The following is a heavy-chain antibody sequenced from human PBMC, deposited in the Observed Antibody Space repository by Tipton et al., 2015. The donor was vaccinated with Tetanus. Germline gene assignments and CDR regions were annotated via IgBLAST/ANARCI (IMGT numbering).Heavy chain of an antibody. Sequence: SLRLSCAASGFTFSSYWMHWVRQAPGKGLVWVSRINSDGSSTSYADSVKGRFTISRDNAKNTLYLQMNSLRAEDTAVYYCARDQNYGDYGKSLNAFDIWGQGTMVTVSS. CDR2: INSDGSST. CDR1: GFTFSSYW. J-gene: IGHJ3*02. V-gene: IGHV3-74*01. CDR3: ARDQNYGDYGKSLNAFDI. D-gene: IGHD4-17*01.